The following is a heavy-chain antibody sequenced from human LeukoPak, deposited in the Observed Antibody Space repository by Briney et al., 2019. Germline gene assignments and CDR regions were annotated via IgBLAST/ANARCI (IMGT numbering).Heavy chain of an antibody. Sequence: SETLSLTCAVYGGSFSGCYWSWIRQPPGKGLEWIGEINHSGSTNYNPSLKSRVTISVDTSKNQFSLKLSSVTAADTAVYYCARGPRVLRFLEWFPSFDYWGQGTLVTVSS. CDR1: GGSFSGCY. CDR2: INHSGST. CDR3: ARGPRVLRFLEWFPSFDY. D-gene: IGHD3-3*01. J-gene: IGHJ4*02. V-gene: IGHV4-34*01.